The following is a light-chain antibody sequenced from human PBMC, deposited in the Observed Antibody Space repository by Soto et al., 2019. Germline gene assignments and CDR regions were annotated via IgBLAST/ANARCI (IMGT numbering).Light chain of an antibody. CDR2: ANS. CDR3: QSYDTSLSGYV. V-gene: IGLV1-40*01. Sequence: QSALTQPPSVSGAPGQRVTISCTGSSSNIGAGYDIHWYQQVPGTAPKPLIYANSNRASGVPDRFSGSKSGTSASLAITGLQAEDEADYYCQSYDTSLSGYVFGTGTKLTV. CDR1: SSNIGAGYD. J-gene: IGLJ1*01.